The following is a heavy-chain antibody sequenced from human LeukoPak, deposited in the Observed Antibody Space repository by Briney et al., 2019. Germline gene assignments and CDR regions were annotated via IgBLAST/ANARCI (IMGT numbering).Heavy chain of an antibody. CDR3: AKDWDTAMVTAYFDY. CDR1: GFTFSSYA. CDR2: ISGSGGST. V-gene: IGHV3-23*01. Sequence: PGGSLRLSCAASGFTFSSYAMSWVRQAPGKGLEWVSAISGSGGSTYYADSVKGRFTISRDNSKNTLYRQMNSLRAEDTAVYYCAKDWDTAMVTAYFDYWGQGTLVTVSS. D-gene: IGHD5-18*01. J-gene: IGHJ4*02.